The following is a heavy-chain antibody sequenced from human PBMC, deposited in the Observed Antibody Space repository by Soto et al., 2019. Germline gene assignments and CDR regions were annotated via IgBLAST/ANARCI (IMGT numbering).Heavy chain of an antibody. V-gene: IGHV1-18*01. Sequence: ASVKVSCKASGYTFTSYGISWVRQAPGQGLEWMGWISAYNGNTNYAQKLQGRVTMTTDTSTSTAYMELRSLRSDDTAVYYCAREGWGDCTNGVCYLRDPPSYWGQGTLVTVSS. CDR1: GYTFTSYG. J-gene: IGHJ4*02. D-gene: IGHD2-8*01. CDR3: AREGWGDCTNGVCYLRDPPSY. CDR2: ISAYNGNT.